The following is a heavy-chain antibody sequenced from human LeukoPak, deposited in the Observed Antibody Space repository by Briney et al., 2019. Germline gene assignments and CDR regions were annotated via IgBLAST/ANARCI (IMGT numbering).Heavy chain of an antibody. J-gene: IGHJ4*02. D-gene: IGHD3-10*01. CDR1: GFTFSSYA. Sequence: GGSLRLSCAASGFTFSSYAMSWVRQAPGKGLEWVSTISSSGGSTYYADSVKGRFTISRDNSKNTLYLQMNSLRDEDTAVYYCARISPFRFGELLSFDYWGQGTLVIVSS. CDR3: ARISPFRFGELLSFDY. V-gene: IGHV3-23*01. CDR2: ISSSGGST.